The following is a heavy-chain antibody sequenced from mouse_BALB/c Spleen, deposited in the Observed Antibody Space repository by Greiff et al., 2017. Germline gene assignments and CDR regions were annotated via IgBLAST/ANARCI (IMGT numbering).Heavy chain of an antibody. CDR3: AREDFYYGSSDYAMDY. D-gene: IGHD1-1*01. CDR2: ISSGGSYT. CDR1: GFTFSSYC. V-gene: IGHV5-6*01. Sequence: EVQRVESGGDLVKPGGSLKLSCAASGFTFSSYCMSWVRQTPDKRLEWVATISSGGSYTYYPDSVNGRFTISRDNATNTLYLNMSSLKSEDTAMYYCAREDFYYGSSDYAMDYWGQGTSVTVSS. J-gene: IGHJ4*01.